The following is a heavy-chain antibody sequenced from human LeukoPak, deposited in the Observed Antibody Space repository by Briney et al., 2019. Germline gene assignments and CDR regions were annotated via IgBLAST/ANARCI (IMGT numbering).Heavy chain of an antibody. CDR1: GFTFSSYG. V-gene: IGHV3-30*18. Sequence: GGSLRLSCAASGFTFSSYGMHWVRQAPGKGLEWVAVISYDGSNKYYADSVKGRFTISRDNSKNTLYLQMNSLRAEDTAVYYCAKQVRTGAFDYWGQGTLVTVSS. J-gene: IGHJ4*02. CDR3: AKQVRTGAFDY. D-gene: IGHD1-1*01. CDR2: ISYDGSNK.